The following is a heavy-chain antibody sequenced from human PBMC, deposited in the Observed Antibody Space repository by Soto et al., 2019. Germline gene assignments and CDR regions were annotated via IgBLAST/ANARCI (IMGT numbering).Heavy chain of an antibody. CDR3: AKMGNYYDSSGYYYWPSKLNPGFDY. D-gene: IGHD3-22*01. Sequence: GGSLRLSCAASGFTVSSNYMSWVRQAPGKGLEWVSVIYSGGSTYYADSVKGRFTISRDNSKNTLYLQMNSLRAEDTAVYYCAKMGNYYDSSGYYYWPSKLNPGFDYWGQGTLVTVSS. CDR2: IYSGGST. CDR1: GFTVSSNY. V-gene: IGHV3-66*01. J-gene: IGHJ4*02.